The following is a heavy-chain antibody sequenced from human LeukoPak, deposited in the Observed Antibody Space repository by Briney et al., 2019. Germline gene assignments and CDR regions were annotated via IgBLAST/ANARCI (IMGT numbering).Heavy chain of an antibody. CDR3: ANNFDY. V-gene: IGHV3-33*06. CDR1: GFTFSNYG. CDR2: MWHDGSNK. J-gene: IGHJ4*02. Sequence: GRSLRLSCAASGFTFSNYGMHWVRQAPGKGLEWVAVMWHDGSNKYYADSVKGRFTISRDNSKNTLYLQMNSLRAEDTAVYYCANNFDYWGQGTLVTVSS.